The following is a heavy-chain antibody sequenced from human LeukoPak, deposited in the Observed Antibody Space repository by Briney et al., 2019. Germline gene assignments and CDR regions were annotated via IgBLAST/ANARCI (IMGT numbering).Heavy chain of an antibody. Sequence: GGSLRLSCAASGFTFSTYWMSWVRQAPGKGLQWVVNIKPDGSEKYYVDSVKGRFTISRDNAKNSVDLQMNSLRVEDTAVYYCARGQPWAFDFWGQGTLVTVSS. CDR3: ARGQPWAFDF. J-gene: IGHJ4*02. D-gene: IGHD1-14*01. V-gene: IGHV3-7*05. CDR1: GFTFSTYW. CDR2: IKPDGSEK.